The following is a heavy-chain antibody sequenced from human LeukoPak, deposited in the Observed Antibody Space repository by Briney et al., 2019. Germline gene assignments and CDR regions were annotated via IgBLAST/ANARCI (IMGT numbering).Heavy chain of an antibody. J-gene: IGHJ4*02. CDR1: GFTFSSFG. CDR2: ISTSSSYI. CDR3: ARSRSGYYEDY. V-gene: IGHV3-21*01. D-gene: IGHD3-22*01. Sequence: GGSLRLSCAASGFTFSSFGMNWVRQAPGKGLEWVSSISTSSSYIYYADSVKGRFTISRDNAKNSLYLQMNSLRAEDTAVYYCARSRSGYYEDYWGQGTLVTVSS.